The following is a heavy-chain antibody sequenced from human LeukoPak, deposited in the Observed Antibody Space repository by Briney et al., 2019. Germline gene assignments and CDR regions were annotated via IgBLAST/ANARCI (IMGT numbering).Heavy chain of an antibody. V-gene: IGHV4-61*02. D-gene: IGHD2/OR15-2a*01. CDR2: IYTSGST. CDR3: ARVEDSECWFDP. Sequence: SETLSLTCTVSGGSISSGSYYWSWIRQPAGKGLEWIGRIYTSGSTNYNPSLKSRVTMSIDTSKNQFSLKLSSVTAADTAVYYCARVEDSECWFDPWGQGTLVTVSS. J-gene: IGHJ5*02. CDR1: GGSISSGSYY.